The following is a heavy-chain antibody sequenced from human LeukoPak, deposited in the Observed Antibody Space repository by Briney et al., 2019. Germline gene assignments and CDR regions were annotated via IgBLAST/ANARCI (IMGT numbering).Heavy chain of an antibody. CDR3: AGESSIDSSGYYRAGDEYYFDY. Sequence: SVKVSCKASGGSFGRYAISWVRQAPGQGLEWMGGITPMFGTANYAQKFQGRVTITTDESTTTAYMELSSLNSEDTAVYYCAGESSIDSSGYYRAGDEYYFDYWGQGTLVTVSS. D-gene: IGHD3-22*01. CDR1: GGSFGRYA. CDR2: ITPMFGTA. V-gene: IGHV1-69*05. J-gene: IGHJ4*02.